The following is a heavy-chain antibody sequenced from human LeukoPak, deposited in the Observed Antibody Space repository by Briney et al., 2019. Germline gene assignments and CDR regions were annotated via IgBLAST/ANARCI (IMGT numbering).Heavy chain of an antibody. D-gene: IGHD2-21*02. CDR1: GFSVSNSY. CDR2: IWSDGST. CDR3: ATVVAATAYFDY. Sequence: PGGSLRLSCAASGFSVSNSYMSWVRQAPGKGLEWVSLIWSDGSTFYADSVKGRFTISRDNSDNTLYLQMSSLRVEDTAVYYCATVVAATAYFDYWGQGTLVTVAS. V-gene: IGHV3-53*01. J-gene: IGHJ4*02.